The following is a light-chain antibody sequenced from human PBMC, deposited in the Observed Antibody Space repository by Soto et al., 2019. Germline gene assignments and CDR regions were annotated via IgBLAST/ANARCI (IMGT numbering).Light chain of an antibody. CDR3: QQYSTSPPYP. CDR2: SSS. CDR1: QSVSRTY. V-gene: IGKV3-20*01. Sequence: EIVLTQSPGTLSLSPGERATLSCRASQSVSRTYLAWYQQKPGQAPRLLIYSSSARATGIPDRFSGSGSGTDFTLTISRLEPEDFAVYFCQQYSTSPPYPFGQGTKLEIK. J-gene: IGKJ2*01.